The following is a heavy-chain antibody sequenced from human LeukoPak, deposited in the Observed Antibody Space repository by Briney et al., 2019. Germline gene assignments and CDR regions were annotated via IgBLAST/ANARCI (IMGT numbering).Heavy chain of an antibody. J-gene: IGHJ6*02. CDR3: ARILIGAGFFIPVTTAGYYYYGMDV. V-gene: IGHV1-18*01. CDR2: ISAYNGNT. Sequence: PGASVKVSCKASGYTFTSYGISWVRQAPGQGLEWMGWISAYNGNTNYAQKLQGRVTMTTDTSTSTAYMELRSLRSDDTAVYYCARILIGAGFFIPVTTAGYYYYGMDVWGQGTTVTVSS. D-gene: IGHD4-17*01. CDR1: GYTFTSYG.